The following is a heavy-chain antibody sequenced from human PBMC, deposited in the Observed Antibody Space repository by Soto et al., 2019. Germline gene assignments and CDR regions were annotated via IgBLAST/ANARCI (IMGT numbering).Heavy chain of an antibody. Sequence: SETLSLTCTVSGGSISSYYWSWIRQPPGKGLEWIGYIYYSGSTNYNPSLKSRVTISVDTSKNQFSLKLSSVTAADTAVYYCARVNDYGELDAFDIWGQGTMVTVSS. CDR1: GGSISSYY. D-gene: IGHD4-17*01. CDR2: IYYSGST. CDR3: ARVNDYGELDAFDI. V-gene: IGHV4-59*01. J-gene: IGHJ3*02.